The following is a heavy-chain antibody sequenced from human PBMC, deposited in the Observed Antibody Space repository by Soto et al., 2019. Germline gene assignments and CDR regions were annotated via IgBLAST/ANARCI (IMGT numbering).Heavy chain of an antibody. D-gene: IGHD3-10*01. CDR3: ARDQVLYVSGSYGGPF. V-gene: IGHV3-23*01. Sequence: EVQLLESGGGLVQPGGSLRLSCATSGFTFSSYAMSWVRQAPGKGLEWVSAISGSGGSTYYADSVKGRFTISRDNSKSTLYLQMNSLRAEDTAIYYCARDQVLYVSGSYGGPFWGQGTLVTVSS. CDR2: ISGSGGST. J-gene: IGHJ4*02. CDR1: GFTFSSYA.